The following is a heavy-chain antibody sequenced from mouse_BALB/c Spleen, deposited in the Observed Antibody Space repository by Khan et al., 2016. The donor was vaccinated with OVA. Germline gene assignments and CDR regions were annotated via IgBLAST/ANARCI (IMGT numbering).Heavy chain of an antibody. Sequence: QVQLQQSGAELVKPGASVKLSCKTSGYTFTNYWIQWVKQRPGQGLGWIGEIFPGTGTTYYNENFKAKATLTIDTSSSTAYMHLSSLTSEDSAVYFGARGYFGNYEFAYWGQGTLVTVSA. CDR2: IFPGTGTT. D-gene: IGHD2-1*01. V-gene: IGHV1S132*01. CDR1: GYTFTNYW. CDR3: ARGYFGNYEFAY. J-gene: IGHJ3*01.